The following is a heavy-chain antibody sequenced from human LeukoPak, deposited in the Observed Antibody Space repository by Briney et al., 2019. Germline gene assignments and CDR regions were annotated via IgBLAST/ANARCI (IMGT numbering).Heavy chain of an antibody. Sequence: GGSLRLSCAASGFTFSKDDFHWVRQAPGKGLEWVAIINPDGSQGSYVDSVKGRFAISRDNALNSLFLQMNSLSAEDTAVYYCARDPAYGALDIWGQGTTVTVSS. CDR2: INPDGSQG. CDR3: ARDPAYGALDI. V-gene: IGHV3-7*01. D-gene: IGHD2-21*01. CDR1: GFTFSKDD. J-gene: IGHJ3*02.